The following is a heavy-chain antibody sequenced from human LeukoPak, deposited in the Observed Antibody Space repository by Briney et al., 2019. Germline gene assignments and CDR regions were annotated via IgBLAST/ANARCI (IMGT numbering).Heavy chain of an antibody. Sequence: SETLSLTCAVYGGSFSGYYWSWIRQPPGKGLEWIGEINHSGSTNYNPSLKSRVTISVDTSKNQFSLKLSSVTAADTAVYFCARNFPGVGCSGGSCYDYWGQGTLVTVSS. V-gene: IGHV4-34*01. CDR2: INHSGST. CDR3: ARNFPGVGCSGGSCYDY. D-gene: IGHD2-15*01. J-gene: IGHJ4*02. CDR1: GGSFSGYY.